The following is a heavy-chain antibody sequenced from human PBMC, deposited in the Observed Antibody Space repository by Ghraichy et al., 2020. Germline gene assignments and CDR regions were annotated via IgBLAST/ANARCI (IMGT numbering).Heavy chain of an antibody. J-gene: IGHJ5*02. Sequence: SQTLSLTCAISGDSVSSNSATWNWLRQSPSRGLEWLGRTYYRSKWHSDFAVSVSSRISINPDTSKNQFSLQLHFVTPDDTAVYFCARGRAVAVAGTPHNWFDPWGQGTLVTVSS. CDR1: GDSVSSNSAT. CDR2: TYYRSKWHS. V-gene: IGHV6-1*01. CDR3: ARGRAVAVAGTPHNWFDP. D-gene: IGHD6-19*01.